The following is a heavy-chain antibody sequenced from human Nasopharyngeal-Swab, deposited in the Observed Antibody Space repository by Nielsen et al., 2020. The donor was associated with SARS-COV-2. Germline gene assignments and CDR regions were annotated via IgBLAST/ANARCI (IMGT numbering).Heavy chain of an antibody. CDR1: GCSFTSYW. CDR3: ARSTVTTVGY. D-gene: IGHD4-11*01. Sequence: TVYCKRSGCSFTSYWISWVRQMPGKGLEWMGRIDPSDSYTNYSPSFQGHVTISADKSISTAYLQWSSLKASDTAMYYCARSTVTTVGYWGQGTLVTVSS. V-gene: IGHV5-10-1*01. CDR2: IDPSDSYT. J-gene: IGHJ4*02.